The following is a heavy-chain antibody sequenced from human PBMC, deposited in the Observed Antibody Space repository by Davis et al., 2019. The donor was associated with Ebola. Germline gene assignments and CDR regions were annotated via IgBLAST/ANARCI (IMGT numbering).Heavy chain of an antibody. D-gene: IGHD3-22*01. CDR2: INPNTGAT. CDR1: GYTFTDYY. Sequence: ASVKVSCKASGYTFTDYYMHWVRQAPGQGLEWVGWINPNTGATLYAQKFQGRVTLTTDTSITTAYMGLSRLGSDDTAMFYCAAIYYDSSGYYYSDYWGQGTLVTVSS. V-gene: IGHV1-2*02. CDR3: AAIYYDSSGYYYSDY. J-gene: IGHJ4*02.